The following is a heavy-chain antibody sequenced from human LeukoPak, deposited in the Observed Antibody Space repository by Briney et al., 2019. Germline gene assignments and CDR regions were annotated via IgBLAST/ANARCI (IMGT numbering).Heavy chain of an antibody. CDR3: ARQRATTLVRGDMAPDF. CDR2: IYPGDSDT. J-gene: IGHJ4*02. D-gene: IGHD3-10*01. CDR1: GYRFIRYW. V-gene: IGHV5-51*01. Sequence: GESLKISCKGSGYRFIRYWIGWVGPMPGEGLEGMGIIYPGDSDTRYGPSFQGQVTISADKSISTAYLQWSNLKASDTAMYYCARQRATTLVRGDMAPDFWGQGTLVTVSS.